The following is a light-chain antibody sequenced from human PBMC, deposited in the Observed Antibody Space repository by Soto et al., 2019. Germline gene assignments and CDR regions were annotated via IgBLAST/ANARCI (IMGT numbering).Light chain of an antibody. V-gene: IGKV3-15*01. Sequence: EIVMTQSPATLSVSPGERASLSCRASQSISSNLAWYQQKPGQAPRLLIYGASTRATGIPARFSGSGSGTEFTLTISSLQSEDFAVYSCQQYDNWPWTFGQGTEV. CDR3: QQYDNWPWT. J-gene: IGKJ1*01. CDR2: GAS. CDR1: QSISSN.